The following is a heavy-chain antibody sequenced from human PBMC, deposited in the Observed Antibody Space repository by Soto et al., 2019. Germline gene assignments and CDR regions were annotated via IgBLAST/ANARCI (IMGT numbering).Heavy chain of an antibody. D-gene: IGHD3-22*01. CDR3: ARDAIDSSGYFPAGPDAFDI. Sequence: GASVKVSCKASGYTFTGYYMHWVRQAPGQGLEWMGWINPNSGGTNYAQKFQGWVTMTRDTSISTAYMELSRLRSDDTAVYYCARDAIDSSGYFPAGPDAFDIWGQGTMVTVSS. V-gene: IGHV1-2*04. CDR2: INPNSGGT. J-gene: IGHJ3*02. CDR1: GYTFTGYY.